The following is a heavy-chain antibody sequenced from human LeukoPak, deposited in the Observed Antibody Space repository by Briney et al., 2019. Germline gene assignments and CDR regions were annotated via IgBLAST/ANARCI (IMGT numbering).Heavy chain of an antibody. Sequence: GGSLRLSCAASGFTFSSYAMHWVRQAPGKGLEWVAVISYDGSNKYYADSVKGRFTISRDNSKNTLYLQMNSLRAEDTAVYYCARASYCYDFWSPGFDYWGQGTLVTVSS. V-gene: IGHV3-30-3*01. D-gene: IGHD3-3*01. J-gene: IGHJ4*02. CDR1: GFTFSSYA. CDR2: ISYDGSNK. CDR3: ARASYCYDFWSPGFDY.